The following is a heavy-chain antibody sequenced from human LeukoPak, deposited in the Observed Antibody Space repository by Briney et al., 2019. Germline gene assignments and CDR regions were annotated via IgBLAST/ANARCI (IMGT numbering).Heavy chain of an antibody. CDR3: ARATRGGSSGGWWFDP. V-gene: IGHV4-39*07. J-gene: IGHJ5*02. CDR2: IYYSGST. D-gene: IGHD2-15*01. CDR1: GGSISSSSYY. Sequence: PSETLSLTCTVSGGSISSSSYYWGWIRQPPGKGLEWIGSIYYSGSTYYNPSLKSRVTMSVDTSKNQFSLKLSSVTAADTAVYYCARATRGGSSGGWWFDPWGQGTLVTVSS.